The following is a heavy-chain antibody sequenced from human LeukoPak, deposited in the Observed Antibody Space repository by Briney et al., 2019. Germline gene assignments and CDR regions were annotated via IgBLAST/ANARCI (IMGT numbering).Heavy chain of an antibody. CDR3: ARVAGSSWYYYFDY. V-gene: IGHV3-30*02. J-gene: IGHJ4*02. Sequence: GGSLRLSCAASGFTFSSYGMHWVRQAPGKGLEWVAFIRYDGSDKYYTKSVKGRVTISRDNAKNSLYLQMNSLRAEDTAVYYCARVAGSSWYYYFDYWGQGTLVTVSS. CDR1: GFTFSSYG. D-gene: IGHD6-13*01. CDR2: IRYDGSDK.